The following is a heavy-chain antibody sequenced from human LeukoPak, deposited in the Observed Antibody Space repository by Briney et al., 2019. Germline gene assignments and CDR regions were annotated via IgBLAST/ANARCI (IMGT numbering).Heavy chain of an antibody. CDR1: GGSISSGDYY. CDR2: IYYSGST. J-gene: IGHJ5*02. Sequence: SETLSLTCTVSGGSISSGDYYWSWIRQPPGKGLEWIGYIYYSGSTYYNPSLKSRVTISVDTSKNQFSLKLSSVTAADTAVYYCARYTIFGASLGASEWFDPWGQGTLVTVSS. CDR3: ARYTIFGASLGASEWFDP. D-gene: IGHD3-3*01. V-gene: IGHV4-30-4*08.